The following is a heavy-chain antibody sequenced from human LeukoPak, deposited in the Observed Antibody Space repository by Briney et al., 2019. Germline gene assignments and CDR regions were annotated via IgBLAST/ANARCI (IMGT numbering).Heavy chain of an antibody. Sequence: GGSLRLSCAASGVTFSSYGMHWGRQAPGKGLEWVAFIRYDGSNKYYADSVKGRSTISRDTSKNTLYMQMNSMRAEDTAVYYCAKGGIRTSYYFDYWGQGTLVTVSS. CDR1: GVTFSSYG. D-gene: IGHD3-16*01. J-gene: IGHJ4*02. CDR2: IRYDGSNK. CDR3: AKGGIRTSYYFDY. V-gene: IGHV3-30*02.